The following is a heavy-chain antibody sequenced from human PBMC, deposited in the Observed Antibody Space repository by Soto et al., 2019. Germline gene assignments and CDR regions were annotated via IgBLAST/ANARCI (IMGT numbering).Heavy chain of an antibody. V-gene: IGHV3-23*01. D-gene: IGHD6-13*01. CDR2: ISGSGGGT. Sequence: EVQLLESGGGLVQPGGSLRLSCAASGFTFSSYAMSWVRQAPGKGLEWVSAISGSGGGTYYADSVKGRFTISRDNSKNTLYLQMNSLRAEDTAVYYCAKSQGAAAGTRAYFDYWGQGTLVTVSS. CDR1: GFTFSSYA. CDR3: AKSQGAAAGTRAYFDY. J-gene: IGHJ4*02.